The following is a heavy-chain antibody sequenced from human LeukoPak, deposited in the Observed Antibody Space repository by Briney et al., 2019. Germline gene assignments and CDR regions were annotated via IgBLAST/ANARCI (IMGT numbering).Heavy chain of an antibody. CDR3: AKAYCGGDCYSDYYYYMDV. CDR2: ISGSGGST. Sequence: GGSLRLSCAASGFTFSSYAMSWVRQAPGKGLEWVSAISGSGGSTHYADSVKGRFTISRDNSKNTLYLQMNSLRAEDTAVYYCAKAYCGGDCYSDYYYYMDVWGKGTTVTVSS. CDR1: GFTFSSYA. D-gene: IGHD2-21*02. J-gene: IGHJ6*03. V-gene: IGHV3-23*01.